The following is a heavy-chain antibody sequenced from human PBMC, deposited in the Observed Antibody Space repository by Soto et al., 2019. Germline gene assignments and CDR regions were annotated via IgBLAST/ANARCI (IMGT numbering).Heavy chain of an antibody. V-gene: IGHV4-39*01. D-gene: IGHD3-16*02. Sequence: SETLSLTCTVSGGSISSSSYYWGWIRQPPGKGLEWIGSIYYSGSTYYNPSLKSRVTISGATSKNQFSLKLSSVTAADTAVYYCARHGTSPATYYDYIWGSYRHDPLIDYWGQGTLVTVSS. J-gene: IGHJ4*02. CDR3: ARHGTSPATYYDYIWGSYRHDPLIDY. CDR1: GGSISSSSYY. CDR2: IYYSGST.